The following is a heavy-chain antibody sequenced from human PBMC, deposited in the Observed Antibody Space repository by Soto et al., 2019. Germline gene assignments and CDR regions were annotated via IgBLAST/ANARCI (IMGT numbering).Heavy chain of an antibody. Sequence: ASVKVSCKASGYTFTNYYIHWLRQAPGQGLELLGILRPRTGNTGYAQRFQGRVTMTRDTSTGTVYMELTSLKSDDTAVYYCAREPNESFYFDYWGQGTQVT. CDR3: AREPNESFYFDY. CDR1: GYTFTNYY. J-gene: IGHJ4*02. CDR2: LRPRTGNT. V-gene: IGHV1-46*01.